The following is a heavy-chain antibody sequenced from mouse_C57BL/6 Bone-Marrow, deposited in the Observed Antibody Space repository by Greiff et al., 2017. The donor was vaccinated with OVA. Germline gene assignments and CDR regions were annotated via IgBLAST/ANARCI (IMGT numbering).Heavy chain of an antibody. Sequence: DVKLVESGGGLVKPGGSLKLSCAASGFTFSSYTMSWVRQTPETRLEWVATISGGGGNTYYPDSVKGRFTISRDNAKNTLYLQMSSLRSEDTALYYCARLTGTRAYWGQGTLVTVSA. J-gene: IGHJ3*01. D-gene: IGHD4-1*01. CDR1: GFTFSSYT. CDR2: ISGGGGNT. V-gene: IGHV5-9*01. CDR3: ARLTGTRAY.